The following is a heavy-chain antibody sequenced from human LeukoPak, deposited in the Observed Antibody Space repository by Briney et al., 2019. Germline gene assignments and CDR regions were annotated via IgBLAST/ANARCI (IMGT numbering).Heavy chain of an antibody. V-gene: IGHV3-7*01. Sequence: GGSLRLSCAASGFTFSRYWMTWVRQAPGKGLEWLANIREDGSDKYYVDSVEGRFTISRDNAKNSLYLQMNSLRAEDTAVYYCARDHAMAVAGLIDYWGQGTLVTVSS. CDR3: ARDHAMAVAGLIDY. CDR2: IREDGSDK. D-gene: IGHD6-19*01. J-gene: IGHJ4*02. CDR1: GFTFSRYW.